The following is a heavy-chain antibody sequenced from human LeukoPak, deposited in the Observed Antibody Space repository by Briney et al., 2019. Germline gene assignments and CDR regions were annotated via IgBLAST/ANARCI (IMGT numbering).Heavy chain of an antibody. CDR2: INPSGGST. CDR3: ARSGQLVPPDY. CDR1: GYTFTSYY. J-gene: IGHJ4*02. Sequence: ASVKVSCKASGYTFTSYYMHWVRQAPGQGLEWMGIINPSGGSTSYAQKFQGRVTMTRDMSTSTVYMELSSLRSEDTAVYYCARSGQLVPPDYWGQGTLVTVSS. V-gene: IGHV1-46*01. D-gene: IGHD6-6*01.